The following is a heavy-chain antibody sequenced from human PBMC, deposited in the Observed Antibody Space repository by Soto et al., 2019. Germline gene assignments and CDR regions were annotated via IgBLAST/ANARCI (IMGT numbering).Heavy chain of an antibody. J-gene: IGHJ4*02. CDR2: IYYSGST. CDR3: ARHDFIDY. CDR1: GGSISSYY. D-gene: IGHD1-1*01. Sequence: KPSETLSLTCTVSGGSISSYYWSWIRQPPGKGLEWIGYIYYSGSTNYNPSLKSRVTISVDTSKNQFSLKLSSVTAADTAVYYCARHDFIDYWGQGTLVTVSS. V-gene: IGHV4-59*01.